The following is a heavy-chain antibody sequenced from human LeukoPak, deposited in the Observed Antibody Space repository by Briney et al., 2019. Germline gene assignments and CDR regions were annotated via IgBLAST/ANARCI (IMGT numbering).Heavy chain of an antibody. V-gene: IGHV3-53*01. D-gene: IGHD3-10*01. CDR3: ARDRSGSV. CDR1: GFTVSHNY. CDR2: IYSAGIS. Sequence: PGGSLRLSCAASGFTVSHNYMSWVRQAPGKGLEWVANIYSAGISYYADSVKGRFTISRDNSKDMLYLHMNNPRVEDTAMYYCARDRSGSVWGQGTLVTVSS. J-gene: IGHJ4*02.